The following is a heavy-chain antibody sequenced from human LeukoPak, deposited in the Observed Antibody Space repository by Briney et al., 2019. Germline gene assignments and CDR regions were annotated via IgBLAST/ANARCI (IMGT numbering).Heavy chain of an antibody. Sequence: GASVKVSCKASGYTFTSYGISWVRQAPGQGLEWMGWISAYNGNTNYAQKLQGRVTMTRNTSISTAYMELSSLRSEDTAVYYCARGRTSYDFWSGYYGVWGQGTLVTVSS. CDR3: ARGRTSYDFWSGYYGV. V-gene: IGHV1-18*01. CDR2: ISAYNGNT. CDR1: GYTFTSYG. J-gene: IGHJ4*02. D-gene: IGHD3-3*01.